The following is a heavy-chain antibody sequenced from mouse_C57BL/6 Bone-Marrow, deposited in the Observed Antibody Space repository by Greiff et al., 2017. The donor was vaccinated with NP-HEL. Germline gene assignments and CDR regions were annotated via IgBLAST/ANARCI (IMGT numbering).Heavy chain of an antibody. J-gene: IGHJ2*01. Sequence: VQLQQPGAELVMPGASVKLSCKASGYTFTSYWMHWVKQRPGQGLEWIGEIDPSDSYTNYNQKFKGKSTLTVDKSSSTAYMQLSSLTSEDSAVYYCARERLEYFDYWGQGTTLTVSS. D-gene: IGHD4-1*01. CDR3: ARERLEYFDY. V-gene: IGHV1-69*01. CDR2: IDPSDSYT. CDR1: GYTFTSYW.